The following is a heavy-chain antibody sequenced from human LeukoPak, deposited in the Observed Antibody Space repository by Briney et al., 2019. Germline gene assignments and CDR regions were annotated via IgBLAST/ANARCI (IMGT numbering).Heavy chain of an antibody. J-gene: IGHJ3*02. CDR3: ARAYVSGRGAFDI. CDR2: ISSSSSTI. D-gene: IGHD3-10*01. CDR1: GFTFSSYS. Sequence: PGGSLRLSCAASGFTFSSYSMNWVRQAPGKGLQGVSYISSSSSTIYYADSVKGRFTISRDNAKNSLYLQMNSLRDEDTAVYYCARAYVSGRGAFDIWGQGTMVAVPS. V-gene: IGHV3-48*02.